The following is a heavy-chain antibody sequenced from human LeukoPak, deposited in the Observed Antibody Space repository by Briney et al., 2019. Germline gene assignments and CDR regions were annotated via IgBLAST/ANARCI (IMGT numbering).Heavy chain of an antibody. D-gene: IGHD3-3*01. CDR3: ARDRASYENWFDP. V-gene: IGHV4-38-2*02. CDR1: GYSISSGYY. CDR2: IYHSGST. J-gene: IGHJ5*02. Sequence: SSETLSLTCTVSGYSISSGYYWGWIRQPPGKGLEWIGSIYHSGSTYYNPSLKSRVTISVDTSKNQFSLKLSSVTAADTAVYYCARDRASYENWFDPWGQGTLVTVSS.